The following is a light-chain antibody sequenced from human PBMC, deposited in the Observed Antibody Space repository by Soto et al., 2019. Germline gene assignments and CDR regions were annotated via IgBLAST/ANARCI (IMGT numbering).Light chain of an antibody. Sequence: QPVLTQPRSVSGSPGQSVTISCTGTSSDVGNYNYVSWYQQHPGKAPKLMIYDVSKRPSGVPDRFSGSKSGNTASLTISGLQAEDEADYYCCSYAGSYTYDFGTGTKLTVL. CDR2: DVS. CDR3: CSYAGSYTYD. CDR1: SSDVGNYNY. J-gene: IGLJ1*01. V-gene: IGLV2-11*01.